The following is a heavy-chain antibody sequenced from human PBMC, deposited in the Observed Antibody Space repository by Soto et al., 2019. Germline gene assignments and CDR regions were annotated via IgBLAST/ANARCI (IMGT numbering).Heavy chain of an antibody. CDR2: ISTYNGNT. V-gene: IGHV1-18*04. CDR3: ARDLIVTGTYFDH. J-gene: IGHJ4*02. CDR1: GYIFSSYC. D-gene: IGHD3-9*01. Sequence: ASVKGSWKSAGYIFSSYCITWVRQAPGQGLECMGWISTYNGNTNYAQKLQDRVTMTTDTSTSTAYMELRSLRSDDTAVYYCARDLIVTGTYFDHWGQGTLVTVSS.